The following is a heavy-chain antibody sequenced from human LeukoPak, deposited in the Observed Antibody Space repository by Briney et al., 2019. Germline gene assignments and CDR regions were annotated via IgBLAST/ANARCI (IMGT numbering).Heavy chain of an antibody. Sequence: GASVQVSCKASGYTFSGSYIHWVRQAPGQGLEWMGRINPNSGDTNFAQRFQGRVTMTRDTSISTAYRELSSLTSDDTAVYFCARSAEHCNNGVCFTDYYMDVWGKGTTVTVSS. V-gene: IGHV1-2*06. J-gene: IGHJ6*03. D-gene: IGHD2-8*01. CDR3: ARSAEHCNNGVCFTDYYMDV. CDR2: INPNSGDT. CDR1: GYTFSGSY.